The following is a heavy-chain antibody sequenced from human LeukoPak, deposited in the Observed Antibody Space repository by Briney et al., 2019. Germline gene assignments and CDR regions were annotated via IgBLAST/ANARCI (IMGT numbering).Heavy chain of an antibody. V-gene: IGHV3-30*02. J-gene: IGHJ4*02. Sequence: PGRSLRHLCAASGFTFSSYGMHWVRQAPGKGLEWVAFIRYDGSNKYYADSVKGRFTSSRDNSKNTLYLQMNSLRAEDTAVYYCAKYPAVAGSFYFDYWGQGTLV. CDR1: GFTFSSYG. CDR2: IRYDGSNK. CDR3: AKYPAVAGSFYFDY. D-gene: IGHD6-19*01.